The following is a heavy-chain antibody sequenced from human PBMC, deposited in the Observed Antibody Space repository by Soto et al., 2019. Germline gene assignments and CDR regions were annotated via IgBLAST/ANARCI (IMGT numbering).Heavy chain of an antibody. Sequence: QVQLVQSGAEVKKPGASVKVSCNASGYTFTSYAMHGVRQAPGQRLDWMGWINAGNGNTKYSQKFQGRVTITRDTHASSAYMELSSLRSDDTDVYYCPRLWVAGHSEDFDYWGQGTLVTVSS. CDR1: GYTFTSYA. V-gene: IGHV1-3*01. CDR3: PRLWVAGHSEDFDY. CDR2: INAGNGNT. J-gene: IGHJ4*02. D-gene: IGHD3-9*01.